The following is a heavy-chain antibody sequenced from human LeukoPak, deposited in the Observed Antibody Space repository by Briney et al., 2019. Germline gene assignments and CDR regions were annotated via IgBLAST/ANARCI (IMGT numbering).Heavy chain of an antibody. CDR2: IKSKTDGGTT. D-gene: IGHD2-15*01. CDR3: TRDDPWQRVGGRIYYYYMDV. J-gene: IGHJ6*03. V-gene: IGHV3-15*01. Sequence: PGESLRLSCAASGFTFSNAWMSWVRQAPGKGLEWVGRIKSKTDGGTTDYAAPVKGRFTISRDDSKSIAYLQMNSLKTEDTAVYYCTRDDPWQRVGGRIYYYYMDVWGKGTTVTISS. CDR1: GFTFSNAW.